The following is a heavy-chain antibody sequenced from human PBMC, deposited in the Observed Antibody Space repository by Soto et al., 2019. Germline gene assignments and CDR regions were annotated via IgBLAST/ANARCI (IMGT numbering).Heavy chain of an antibody. J-gene: IGHJ5*02. Sequence: QVQLVQSGAEVKKPGSSVKVSCKASGGTFSTYTITWVRQAPGQGLEWMGRIIPIIGIINYAQKFQGRVTIRVDKFTGTDYMELTGLRSDDTAVYYCAGEPDSHYNDSHGSSYPWGQGTLVTVSS. V-gene: IGHV1-69*08. CDR2: IIPIIGII. CDR3: AGEPDSHYNDSHGSSYP. D-gene: IGHD3-22*01. CDR1: GGTFSTYT.